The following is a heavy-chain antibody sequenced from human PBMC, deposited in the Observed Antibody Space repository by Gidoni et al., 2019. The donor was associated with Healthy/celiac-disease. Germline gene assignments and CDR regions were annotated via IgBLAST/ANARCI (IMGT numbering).Heavy chain of an antibody. CDR2: INPNSGGT. V-gene: IGHV1-2*02. J-gene: IGHJ4*02. D-gene: IGHD1-26*01. CDR3: ARGEEVGAVDY. Sequence: PGQGLEWMGWINPNSGGTNYAQKFQGRVTMIRDTSISTAYMELSRLRSDDTAVYYCARGEEVGAVDYWGQGTLVTVSS.